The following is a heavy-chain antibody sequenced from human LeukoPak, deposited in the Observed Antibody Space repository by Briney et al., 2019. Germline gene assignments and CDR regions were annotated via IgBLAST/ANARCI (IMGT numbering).Heavy chain of an antibody. CDR2: IYYSGST. CDR3: ARQGDFVVVVATTLTYFDY. J-gene: IGHJ4*02. V-gene: IGHV4-39*01. D-gene: IGHD2-15*01. CDR1: GGSISSSSYY. Sequence: SETLSLTCTVSGGSISSSSYYWGWIRQPPGKGLEWIGSIYYSGSTYCNPSLKSRVTISVDTSKNQFSLKLSSVTAADPAVYYGARQGDFVVVVATTLTYFDYCGQGTLVTVSS.